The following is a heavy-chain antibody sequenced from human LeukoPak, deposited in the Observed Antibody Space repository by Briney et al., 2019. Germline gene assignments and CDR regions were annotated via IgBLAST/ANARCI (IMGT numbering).Heavy chain of an antibody. D-gene: IGHD2-8*01. Sequence: GASVKVSCKASGYTFTSYGIRWVRQAPGQGLEWMGWISAYNGNTNYAQKLQGRVTMTTDTSTNTAYVELRSLRSDDTAVYYCARVGSYCTTISCFDYWGQGTLVTVSS. CDR3: ARVGSYCTTISCFDY. J-gene: IGHJ4*02. V-gene: IGHV1-18*01. CDR2: ISAYNGNT. CDR1: GYTFTSYG.